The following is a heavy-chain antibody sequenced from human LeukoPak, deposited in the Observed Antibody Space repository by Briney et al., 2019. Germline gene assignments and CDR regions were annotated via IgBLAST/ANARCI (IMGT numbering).Heavy chain of an antibody. Sequence: GGSLRLSCAASGFTFDDYAMHWVRQAPGKGLEWVSGISWNSGSIGYADSVKGRFTISRDNAKNSLCLQMNRLRAEDTALYYCAKDSSYGSGSYEFDYWGQGTLVTVSS. J-gene: IGHJ4*02. CDR3: AKDSSYGSGSYEFDY. D-gene: IGHD3-10*01. CDR1: GFTFDDYA. V-gene: IGHV3-9*01. CDR2: ISWNSGSI.